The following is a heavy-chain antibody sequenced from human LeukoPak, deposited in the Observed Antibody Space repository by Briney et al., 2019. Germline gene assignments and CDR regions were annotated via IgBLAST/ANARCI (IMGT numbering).Heavy chain of an antibody. CDR2: IRNKGNSYAT. J-gene: IGHJ4*02. V-gene: IGHV3-73*01. CDR1: GFTFSGST. Sequence: GGSLRLXCAASGFTFSGSTIQWVRLTSGKGLEWVGRIRNKGNSYATAYAASVKGRFTISRDDSKNMAYLQMNSLKTEDTAVYYCTSRSSTFGGVIDLDYWGQGTLVTVSS. D-gene: IGHD3-16*02. CDR3: TSRSSTFGGVIDLDY.